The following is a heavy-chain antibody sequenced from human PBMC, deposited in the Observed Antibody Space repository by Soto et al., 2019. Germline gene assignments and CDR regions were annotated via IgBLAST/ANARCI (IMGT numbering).Heavy chain of an antibody. CDR2: ISGDGEST. D-gene: IGHD3-16*01. CDR3: VKGGLILRFNS. Sequence: EMQLLDSGVDLVHPGGSLRLSCGASGFTFRDYVMGWVSQAPGKGLEWVSGISGDGESTDYTDSVKGRFTISRDNSKNTVYLHMNRLRAADTALYYCVKGGLILRFNSWGQGTLVTVSS. V-gene: IGHV3-23*01. J-gene: IGHJ4*02. CDR1: GFTFRDYV.